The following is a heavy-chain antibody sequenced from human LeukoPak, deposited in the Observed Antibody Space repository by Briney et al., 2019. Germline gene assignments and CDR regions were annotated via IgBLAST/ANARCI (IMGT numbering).Heavy chain of an antibody. CDR2: INPSGGST. V-gene: IGHV1-46*01. CDR3: ARGSPRGGYSYGTLYFDY. D-gene: IGHD5-18*01. Sequence: ASVKVSCKASGGTFSSYAISWVRQAPGQGLEWMGIINPSGGSTSYAQKFQGRVTMTRDTSTSTVYMELSSLRSEDTAVYYCARGSPRGGYSYGTLYFDYWGQGTLVTVSS. CDR1: GGTFSSYA. J-gene: IGHJ4*02.